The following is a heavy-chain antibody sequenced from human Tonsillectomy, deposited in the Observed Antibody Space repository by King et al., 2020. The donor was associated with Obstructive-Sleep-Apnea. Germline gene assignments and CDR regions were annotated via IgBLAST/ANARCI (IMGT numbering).Heavy chain of an antibody. CDR1: GGSISGYY. CDR2: IYYSGST. Sequence: VQLQESGPGLVKPSETLSLTCTVSGGSISGYYWSWIRQPPGKGLEWIAYIYYSGSTRYNPSLKSRVTISVDTSKNQFSLKLNSVTAADTAVYYCARQASSSLSLGWFDPWGQGTLVTVSS. CDR3: ARQASSSLSLGWFDP. J-gene: IGHJ5*02. V-gene: IGHV4-59*01. D-gene: IGHD6-6*01.